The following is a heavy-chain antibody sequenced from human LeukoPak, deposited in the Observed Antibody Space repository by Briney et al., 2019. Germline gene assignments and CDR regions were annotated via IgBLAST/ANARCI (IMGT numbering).Heavy chain of an antibody. V-gene: IGHV3-33*01. CDR2: IGYDGSNK. J-gene: IGHJ5*02. CDR1: GFTFSSYG. Sequence: PGGSLRLSCAASGFTFSSYGMHWVRQAPGKGLEWVAVIGYDGSNKYYADSVKGRFTISRDNSKNTLYLQMNSLRAEDTAVYYCARDRIAVAGTENWFDPWGQGTLVTVSS. D-gene: IGHD6-19*01. CDR3: ARDRIAVAGTENWFDP.